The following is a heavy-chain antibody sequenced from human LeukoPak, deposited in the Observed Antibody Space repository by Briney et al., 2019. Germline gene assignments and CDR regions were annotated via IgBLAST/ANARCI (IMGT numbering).Heavy chain of an antibody. CDR2: ISSSSSTI. CDR1: GFTFSSYS. V-gene: IGHV3-48*01. J-gene: IGHJ4*02. D-gene: IGHD6-13*01. CDR3: ARMDSTIAAAGPHFDY. Sequence: GGSLRLSCAASGFTFSSYSMNWFRKAPGRGLEGFSYISSSSSTIYYADSVKGRFTISRDNAKNSLYLQMNSLRAEDTAVYYCARMDSTIAAAGPHFDYWGQGTLVTVSS.